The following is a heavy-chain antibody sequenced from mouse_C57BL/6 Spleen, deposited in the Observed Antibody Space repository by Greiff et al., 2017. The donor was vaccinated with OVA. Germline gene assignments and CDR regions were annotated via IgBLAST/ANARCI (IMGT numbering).Heavy chain of an antibody. CDR1: GFSLTSYG. CDR3: ARYYGPGDYAMDY. CDR2: IWSGGST. D-gene: IGHD1-1*02. V-gene: IGHV2-2*01. J-gene: IGHJ4*01. Sequence: QVQLKESGPGLVQPSQSLSITCTVSGFSLTSYGVHWVRQSPGKGLEWLGVIWSGGSTDYNAAFISRLSISKDNSKSQVFFKMNSLQADDTAIYYCARYYGPGDYAMDYWGHGTSVTVSS.